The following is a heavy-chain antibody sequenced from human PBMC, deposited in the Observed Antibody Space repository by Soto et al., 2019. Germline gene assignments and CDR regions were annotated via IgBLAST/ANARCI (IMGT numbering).Heavy chain of an antibody. CDR3: AREGALKPSSS. Sequence: LRLSCVASGFAFSNYNMNWVRQAPGKGLEWVSHISGTGVYIHYADAVKGRFTISRDNAKSSVYLQMNSLRAEDTAVYYCAREGALKPSSSRGQGALVTVSS. V-gene: IGHV3-21*01. J-gene: IGHJ4*02. CDR1: GFAFSNYN. CDR2: ISGTGVYI.